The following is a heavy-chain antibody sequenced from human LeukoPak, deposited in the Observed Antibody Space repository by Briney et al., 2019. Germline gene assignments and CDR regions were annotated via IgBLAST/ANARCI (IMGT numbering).Heavy chain of an antibody. CDR2: IKYDGSEQ. V-gene: IGHV3-7*03. CDR1: GFIFSSRW. J-gene: IGHJ4*02. CDR3: ARDYGWSFAN. Sequence: GGSLRLSCTSSGFIFSSRWMNWVRQAPGKGPEWVANIKYDGSEQYYVDSVKGRFSISRDNTKNLLYLQMNSLRVEDTAVYYCARDYGWSFANWGQGTLVTVSS. D-gene: IGHD3-10*01.